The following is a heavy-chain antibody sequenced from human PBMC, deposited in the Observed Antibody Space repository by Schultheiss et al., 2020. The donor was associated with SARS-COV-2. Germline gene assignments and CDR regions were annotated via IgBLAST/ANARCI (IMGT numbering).Heavy chain of an antibody. Sequence: GGSLRLSCAASGFTFSSYEMNWVRQAPGKGLEWVSYISSSGSTIYYADSVKGRFTISRDNAKNSLYLQMNSLRAEDTAVYYCASYYYDSSGAFDIWGQGTMGTVSS. CDR2: ISSSGSTI. V-gene: IGHV3-48*03. CDR1: GFTFSSYE. CDR3: ASYYYDSSGAFDI. J-gene: IGHJ3*02. D-gene: IGHD3-22*01.